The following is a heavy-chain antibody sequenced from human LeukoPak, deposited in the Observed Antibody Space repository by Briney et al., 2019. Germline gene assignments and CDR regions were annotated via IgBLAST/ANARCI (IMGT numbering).Heavy chain of an antibody. V-gene: IGHV3-74*01. J-gene: IGHJ4*02. D-gene: IGHD6-13*01. Sequence: GGSLRLSCAASGFTFSSYWMHWVRQAPGKGLVWVSRINSDGSSTSYADSVKGRFTISRDNAKNSLYLQMNSLRAEDTAVYYCAGGYSSSWLDYWGQGTLVTVSS. CDR2: INSDGSST. CDR1: GFTFSSYW. CDR3: AGGYSSSWLDY.